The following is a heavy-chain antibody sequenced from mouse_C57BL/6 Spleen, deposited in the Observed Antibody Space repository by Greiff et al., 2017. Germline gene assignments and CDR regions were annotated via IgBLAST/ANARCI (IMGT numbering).Heavy chain of an antibody. CDR2: IHPNSGST. CDR3: ARALDGYWYFDV. CDR1: GYTFTSYW. Sequence: QVQLKQPGAELVKPGASVKLSCKASGYTFTSYWMHWVKQRPGQGLEWIGMIHPNSGSTNYNEKFKSKATLTVDKSSSTAYRQLSSLTSEDSAVYYCARALDGYWYFDVWGTGTTVTVSS. V-gene: IGHV1-64*01. D-gene: IGHD2-3*01. J-gene: IGHJ1*03.